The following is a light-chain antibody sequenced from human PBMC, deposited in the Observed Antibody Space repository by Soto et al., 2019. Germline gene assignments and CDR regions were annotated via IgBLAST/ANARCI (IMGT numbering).Light chain of an antibody. CDR2: AAS. Sequence: EIVLTQSPATLSLSPGERATLSCRASRSFASSYLAWYQHKPGQAPRLLIYAASSRATGIPDRFIGSGSGTDFPLTISRLEPDDSAVYYCQHYDSSPPYSFGRGTKLEI. CDR3: QHYDSSPPYS. CDR1: RSFASSY. V-gene: IGKV3-20*01. J-gene: IGKJ2*03.